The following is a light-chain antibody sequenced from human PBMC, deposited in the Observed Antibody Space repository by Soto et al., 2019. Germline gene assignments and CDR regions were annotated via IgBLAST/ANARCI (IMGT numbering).Light chain of an antibody. CDR2: GAS. CDR3: QQYDQWPPVT. J-gene: IGKJ2*01. V-gene: IGKV3D-15*01. Sequence: EIVMTQSPDTLSVSPGERATLSCRASQSVSSNLAWYQQKPGQAPRLLIYGASTRATGIPARFSGSGSGTEFTLTISSLQSEDFAVYYCQQYDQWPPVTFGQGTKLEIK. CDR1: QSVSSN.